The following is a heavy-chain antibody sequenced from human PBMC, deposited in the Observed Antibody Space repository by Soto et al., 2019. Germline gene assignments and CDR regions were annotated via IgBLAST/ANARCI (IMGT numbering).Heavy chain of an antibody. D-gene: IGHD1-1*01. CDR1: GDSVSTNRAA. V-gene: IGHV6-1*01. Sequence: RTLSLTCAISGDSVSTNRAAWNWIRQSPSRGLEWLGRTYYRSKWYNDYAVSVKSRITINPDTSKNQFSLQLNSVTPEDTAVYYCARGSWDDVSGHYYMDVWGKGTTVTVSS. J-gene: IGHJ6*03. CDR2: TYYRSKWYN. CDR3: ARGSWDDVSGHYYMDV.